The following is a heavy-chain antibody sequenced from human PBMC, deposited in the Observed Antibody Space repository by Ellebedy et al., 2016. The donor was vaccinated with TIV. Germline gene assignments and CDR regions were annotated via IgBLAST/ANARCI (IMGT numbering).Heavy chain of an antibody. Sequence: KVSCXGSGYSFTSYWIGWVRQMPGKGLEWMGIIYPGDSDTRYSPSFQGQVTISADKSISTAYLQWSSLKASDTAMYYCARLHIPGTPPPDYWGQGTLVTVSS. CDR2: IYPGDSDT. D-gene: IGHD1-14*01. V-gene: IGHV5-51*01. CDR1: GYSFTSYW. J-gene: IGHJ4*02. CDR3: ARLHIPGTPPPDY.